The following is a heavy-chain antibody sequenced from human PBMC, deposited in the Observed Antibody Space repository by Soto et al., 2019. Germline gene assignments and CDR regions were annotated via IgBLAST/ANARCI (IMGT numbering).Heavy chain of an antibody. J-gene: IGHJ6*03. Sequence: GGSLRLSCAASGLTFSDYYMDWVRQAPGKGLEWVGRIRNKANSYITQYAASVKGRFTISRDDSKNSVYLQMNTLKTEDTAVYYCAREGCSGGSCYSYYMDVWGKGTTVTVSS. V-gene: IGHV3-72*01. CDR1: GLTFSDYY. CDR2: IRNKANSYIT. D-gene: IGHD2-15*01. CDR3: AREGCSGGSCYSYYMDV.